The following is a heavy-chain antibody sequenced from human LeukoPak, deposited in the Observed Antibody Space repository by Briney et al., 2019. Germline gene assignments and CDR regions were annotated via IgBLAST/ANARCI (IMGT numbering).Heavy chain of an antibody. J-gene: IGHJ5*02. D-gene: IGHD1-26*01. CDR1: GGTFSSYA. CDR3: ARDHEWGNWFDP. Sequence: SVKVSCKASGGTFSSYAISWVRQDPGQGLEWMGGIIPIFGTANYAQKFQGRVTITTDESTSTAYMELSSLRSEDTAVYYCARDHEWGNWFDPWGQGTLVTVSS. V-gene: IGHV1-69*05. CDR2: IIPIFGTA.